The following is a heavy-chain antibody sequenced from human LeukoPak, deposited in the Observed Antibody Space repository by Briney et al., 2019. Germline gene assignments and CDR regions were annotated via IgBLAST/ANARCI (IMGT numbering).Heavy chain of an antibody. V-gene: IGHV1-58*02. D-gene: IGHD5-18*01. CDR3: AASGYSYGYGMDY. CDR1: GFTFTSSA. J-gene: IGHJ4*02. CDR2: IVVGSGNT. Sequence: ASVKVSCKASGFTFTSSAMQWVRQARGQRLEWIGWIVVGSGNTNYAQKFQERVTITRDMSTSTAYMELSSLRSEDTAVFYCAASGYSYGYGMDYWGQGTLVTASS.